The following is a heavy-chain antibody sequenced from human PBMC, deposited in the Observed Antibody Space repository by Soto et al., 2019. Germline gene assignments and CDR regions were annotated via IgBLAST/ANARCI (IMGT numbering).Heavy chain of an antibody. CDR3: ARGPYSSSAYFFDS. V-gene: IGHV1-2*02. CDR2: INPKSGGT. D-gene: IGHD6-13*01. CDR1: GYTFSGHY. J-gene: IGHJ4*02. Sequence: QVQLVQSGAEVRKPGASVKVSCNVTGYTFSGHYLHWVRQAPGQGLEWMGWINPKSGGTNYAQKFQDRVTMTADPAVSAASMELASLRYADTALFFCARGPYSSSAYFFDSWCPGNLVTVSS.